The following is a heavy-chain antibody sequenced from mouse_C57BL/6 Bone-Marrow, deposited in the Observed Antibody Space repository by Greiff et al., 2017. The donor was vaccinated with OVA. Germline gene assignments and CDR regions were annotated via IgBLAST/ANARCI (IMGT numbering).Heavy chain of an antibody. Sequence: EVLLVESGGGLVKPGGSLKLSCAASGFTFSSYAMSWVRQTPEKRLEWVATISDGGSYTYYPDNVKGRFTISRDNAKNNLYLQMSHLKSEDTAMYYCARERDYYGSSSPAWFAYWGQGTLVTGSA. D-gene: IGHD1-1*01. CDR3: ARERDYYGSSSPAWFAY. V-gene: IGHV5-4*01. CDR2: ISDGGSYT. J-gene: IGHJ3*01. CDR1: GFTFSSYA.